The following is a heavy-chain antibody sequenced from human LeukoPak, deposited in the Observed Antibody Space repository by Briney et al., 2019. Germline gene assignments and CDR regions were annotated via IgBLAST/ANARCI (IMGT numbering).Heavy chain of an antibody. J-gene: IGHJ4*02. CDR2: INPNSGGT. CDR3: ARSPIELGLQDYGGNGFFDY. Sequence: GASVKVSCKASGYTFTGYYMHWVRQAPGQGLEWMGWINPNSGGTNYAQKFQGRVTMTRDTSISTAYMELSRLRSDDTAVYYCARSPIELGLQDYGGNGFFDYWGQGPLVTVSS. D-gene: IGHD4-23*01. CDR1: GYTFTGYY. V-gene: IGHV1-2*02.